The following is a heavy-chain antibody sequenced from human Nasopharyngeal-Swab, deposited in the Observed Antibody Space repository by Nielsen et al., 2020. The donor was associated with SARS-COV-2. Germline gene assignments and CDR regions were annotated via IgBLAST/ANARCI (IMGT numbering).Heavy chain of an antibody. CDR1: GFTFSSYA. Sequence: GGSLRLSCATSGFTFSSYAMSWARQAPGKGLEWVSAVSYTGGRTYYADSVKGRFTISRDNSNSTLYLQMISLRPEDTAIYYCAKGDESSGIFDYWGQGTLVTVSS. CDR3: AKGDESSGIFDY. J-gene: IGHJ4*02. V-gene: IGHV3-23*01. D-gene: IGHD3-22*01. CDR2: VSYTGGRT.